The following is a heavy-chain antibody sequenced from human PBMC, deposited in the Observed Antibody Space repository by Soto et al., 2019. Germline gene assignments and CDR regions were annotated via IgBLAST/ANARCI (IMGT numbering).Heavy chain of an antibody. CDR3: ARVSSGYSSSWPFDY. CDR2: MNPNRGNT. V-gene: IGHV1-8*01. CDR1: GYTFTSYD. Sequence: ASAKVSCKASGYTFTSYDINWVRHATGQGLEWMEWMNPNRGNTGYAQKFQGRVTMNRNTSISTAYIELSSLRSEDPAVYYCARVSSGYSSSWPFDYWGRGTMVTVSS. D-gene: IGHD6-13*01. J-gene: IGHJ4*02.